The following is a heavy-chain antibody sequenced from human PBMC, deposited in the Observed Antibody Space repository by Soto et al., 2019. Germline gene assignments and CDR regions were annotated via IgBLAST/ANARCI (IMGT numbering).Heavy chain of an antibody. D-gene: IGHD2-21*02. V-gene: IGHV4-31*03. J-gene: IGHJ5*02. CDR3: ARVSVYCGGDCYEGNWFDP. CDR1: GGSISSDGYY. Sequence: SETLSLTCTVSGGSISSDGYYWSWIRQHPGQGLEWIGYIYYSGSTYYNPSLKSRVTISVDTSKNQFSLKLSSVTAADTAVYYCARVSVYCGGDCYEGNWFDPWGQGTLVTVSS. CDR2: IYYSGST.